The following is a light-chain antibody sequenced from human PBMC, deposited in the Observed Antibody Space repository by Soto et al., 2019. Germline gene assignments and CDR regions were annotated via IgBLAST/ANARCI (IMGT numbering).Light chain of an antibody. J-gene: IGKJ1*01. CDR1: QSVSRN. CDR2: GAS. V-gene: IGKV3D-15*01. Sequence: EIVMTQSQATLSVSPGERATLSCRASQSVSRNLAWYQQKPGQAPRLLIYGASTRATGIPARFSGSGSGTEFSLTISSLQSEDFAVYYCQQYIHWPRGTFGQGTKVDIK. CDR3: QQYIHWPRGT.